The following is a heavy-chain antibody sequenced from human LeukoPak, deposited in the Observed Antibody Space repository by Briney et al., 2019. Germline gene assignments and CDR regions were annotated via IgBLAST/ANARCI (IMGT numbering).Heavy chain of an antibody. Sequence: KSSETLSLTCTVSGGSISSSSYYWSWVRQPAGKGLEWIGRLDTSGNTHYNPSLKSRVTMSVDTSRNQFSLRLTSVTAADTAVYYCARGGDCPDYWAQGTLVTVSS. J-gene: IGHJ4*02. CDR3: ARGGDCPDY. CDR2: LDTSGNT. D-gene: IGHD2-21*02. CDR1: GGSISSSSYY. V-gene: IGHV4-61*02.